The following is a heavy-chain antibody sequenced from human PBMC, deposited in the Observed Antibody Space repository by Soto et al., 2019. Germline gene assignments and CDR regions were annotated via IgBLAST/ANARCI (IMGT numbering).Heavy chain of an antibody. D-gene: IGHD3-16*01. V-gene: IGHV3-53*01. Sequence: SLRLSCAASGFTVSSNYMSWVRQAPGKGLGWVSVIYSGGSTYYADSVKGRFTISRDNSKNTLYLQMNSLRGEDTAVYYCATGRTYAMSGTGFLAYWGLGTLVTVSS. CDR2: IYSGGST. J-gene: IGHJ4*02. CDR1: GFTVSSNY. CDR3: ATGRTYAMSGTGFLAY.